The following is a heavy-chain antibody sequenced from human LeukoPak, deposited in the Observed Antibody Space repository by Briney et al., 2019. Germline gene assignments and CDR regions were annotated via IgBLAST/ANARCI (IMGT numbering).Heavy chain of an antibody. CDR1: GFTFSSYG. V-gene: IGHV3-30*18. CDR2: ISYDGSNK. D-gene: IGHD5-18*01. Sequence: GGSLRLSCAASGFTFSSYGMHWVRQAPGKGLEWVAVISYDGSNKYYADSVKGRFTISRDNSKNTLYLQMNSLRAEDTAVYYCAKDLPSNTAMVNGIDYWGQGTLVTVSS. J-gene: IGHJ4*02. CDR3: AKDLPSNTAMVNGIDY.